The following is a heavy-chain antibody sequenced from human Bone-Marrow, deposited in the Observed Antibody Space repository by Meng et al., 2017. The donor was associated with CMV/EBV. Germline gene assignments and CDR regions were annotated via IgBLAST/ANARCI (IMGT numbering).Heavy chain of an antibody. V-gene: IGHV4-34*01. CDR1: GGSFSAYY. CDR3: ARASRYFDWLAVGHSYLDH. Sequence: SQTLSLTCAVYGGSFSAYYWSWIRQAPGKGLEWIGEINHSGSTNCSPSLKSRVTLSTDTSTNQFSLRLISLTAADTAVYYCARASRYFDWLAVGHSYLDHWGQGTPVTVSS. J-gene: IGHJ4*02. CDR2: INHSGST. D-gene: IGHD3-9*01.